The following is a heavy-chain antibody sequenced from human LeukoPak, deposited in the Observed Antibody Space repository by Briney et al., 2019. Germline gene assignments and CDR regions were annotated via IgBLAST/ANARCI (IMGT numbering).Heavy chain of an antibody. CDR1: GFTFSSYA. V-gene: IGHV3-30*04. Sequence: QPGGSLRLSCAASGFTFSSYAMHWVRQAPGKGLEWVAVISYDGSNKYHSDSLKGRFTISRDNSKNTLYLQMNSLSAEDTAVYYCARDLGGTYYYYGMDVWGQGTTVTVSS. D-gene: IGHD6-19*01. J-gene: IGHJ6*02. CDR3: ARDLGGTYYYYGMDV. CDR2: ISYDGSNK.